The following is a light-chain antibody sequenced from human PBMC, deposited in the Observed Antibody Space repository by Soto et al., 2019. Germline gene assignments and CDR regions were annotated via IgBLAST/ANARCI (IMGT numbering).Light chain of an antibody. CDR3: SSFTSTRTYV. V-gene: IGLV2-14*02. Sequence: HSALTQPASVSGSPGQAITISCTGTNSDVGSDNLVSWYQHHPGKAPKLLIYEVNNRPPGVSNRFSGSKSGNTASLTISGLQAEDEADYYCSSFTSTRTYVFGAGTKLTVL. J-gene: IGLJ1*01. CDR2: EVN. CDR1: NSDVGSDNL.